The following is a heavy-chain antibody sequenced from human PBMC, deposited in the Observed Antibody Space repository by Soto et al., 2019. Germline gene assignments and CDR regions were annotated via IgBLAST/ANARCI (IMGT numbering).Heavy chain of an antibody. V-gene: IGHV3-53*01. CDR2: IYSGGYT. D-gene: IGHD6-25*01. J-gene: IGHJ4*02. Sequence: EVQLVESGGGLIQPGGSLRLSCAVSGFTVSNNYMSWVRQAPGKGLEGVSVIYSGGYTAYGDSVKGRFTISRDNSKNTFYLKTNSLSAEATAGYYGAPQRGGGGYWGQGTLVTVSS. CDR3: APQRGGGGY. CDR1: GFTVSNNY.